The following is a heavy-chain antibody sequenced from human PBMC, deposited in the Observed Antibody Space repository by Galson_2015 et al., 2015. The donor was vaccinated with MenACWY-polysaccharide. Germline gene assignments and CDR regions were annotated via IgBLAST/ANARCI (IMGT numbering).Heavy chain of an antibody. CDR2: ISSSSSYI. CDR3: ARAPKRDFWNGYPNWFDP. J-gene: IGHJ5*02. Sequence: SLRLSCAASGFTFSSYSMNWVRQAPGKGLEWVSSISSSSSYIYYADSVKGRFTISRDNAKNSLYLQMNSLRAEDTAVYYCARAPKRDFWNGYPNWFDPWGQGTLVTVSS. D-gene: IGHD3-3*01. V-gene: IGHV3-21*01. CDR1: GFTFSSYS.